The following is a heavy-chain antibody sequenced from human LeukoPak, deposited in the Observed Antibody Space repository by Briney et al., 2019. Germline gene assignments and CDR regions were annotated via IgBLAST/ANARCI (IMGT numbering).Heavy chain of an antibody. CDR1: GESFSDYY. CDR2: INHSGST. J-gene: IGHJ5*02. CDR3: ARAYSSSGYNWFDP. V-gene: IGHV4-34*01. D-gene: IGHD6-6*01. Sequence: SETLSLTCAAYGESFSDYYWSWIRQPPGKGLEWIGEINHSGSTNYNPSLKSRVTISVDTSKNQFFLKLNSVAAADTAVYYCARAYSSSGYNWFDPWGQGTLVTVSS.